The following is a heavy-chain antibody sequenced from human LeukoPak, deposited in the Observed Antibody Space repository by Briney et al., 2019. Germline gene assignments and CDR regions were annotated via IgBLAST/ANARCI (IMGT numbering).Heavy chain of an antibody. J-gene: IGHJ4*02. CDR1: GFTFSNYC. V-gene: IGHV3-74*01. CDR2: INTDGSTT. CDR3: VRYRPAPA. Sequence: GGSLRLSCAASGFTFSNYCMHWVRQAPGEGLVWISGINTDGSTTHYGDSVKGRFTISRDNARNTLYLLMSSLRAEDSAIYYCVRYRPAPAWGQGTLVTVAS. D-gene: IGHD3-16*02.